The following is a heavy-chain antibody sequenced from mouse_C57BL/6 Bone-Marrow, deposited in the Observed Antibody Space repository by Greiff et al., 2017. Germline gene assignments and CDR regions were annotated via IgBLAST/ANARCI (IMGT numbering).Heavy chain of an antibody. J-gene: IGHJ4*01. CDR2: INSDGGST. CDR1: EYEFPSHD. CDR3: ARHRDYYGSSYVGGAMDY. Sequence: EVPLVESGGGLVQPGESLKLSCESNEYEFPSHDMSWVRKTPEKRLELVAAINSDGGSTYYPDPMGRRFIISRDNTKKTLYLQMSSLRSEDTALYYCARHRDYYGSSYVGGAMDYWGQGTSVTVSS. V-gene: IGHV5-2*01. D-gene: IGHD1-1*01.